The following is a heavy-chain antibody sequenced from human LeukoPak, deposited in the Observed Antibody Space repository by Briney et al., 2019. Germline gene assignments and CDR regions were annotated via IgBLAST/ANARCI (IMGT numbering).Heavy chain of an antibody. CDR2: IYYSGTT. CDR3: ARHSGASPHYFDY. D-gene: IGHD1-26*01. Sequence: SETLSLTCTLSGGSISNYYWSWIRQPPGKGLEWIGFIYYSGTTHYTPSLKSRVTMSVATSNNQFSLRLSSVTAADTAIYYCARHSGASPHYFDYWGQGALVSVSS. CDR1: GGSISNYY. J-gene: IGHJ4*02. V-gene: IGHV4-59*08.